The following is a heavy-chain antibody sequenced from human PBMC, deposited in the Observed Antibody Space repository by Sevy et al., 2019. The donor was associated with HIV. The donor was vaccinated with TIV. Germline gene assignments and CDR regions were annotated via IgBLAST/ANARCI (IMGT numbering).Heavy chain of an antibody. D-gene: IGHD5-12*01. J-gene: IGHJ6*02. CDR1: GFTVSSNY. CDR2: IYSGGST. V-gene: IGHV3-53*01. Sequence: GGSLRLSCAASGFTVSSNYMSWVRQAPGKGLEWVSVIYSGGSTYYADSVKGRFTISRDNSKNTLYLQMNSLRAEDTAVYYCARDRRERGYSGYFPAGFYYYYYGMDVWGQGTTVTVSS. CDR3: ARDRRERGYSGYFPAGFYYYYYGMDV.